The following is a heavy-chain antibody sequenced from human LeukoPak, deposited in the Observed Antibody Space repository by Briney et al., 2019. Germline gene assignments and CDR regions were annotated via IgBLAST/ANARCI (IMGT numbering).Heavy chain of an antibody. Sequence: GASLQISCKGSGYSFTRNWIGWVRQLPGKGLEWMGIIYPGDSDTRYSPSFQGQVTISADKSISTAYLQWSSLKASDTAMYYCARIDSSVDYWGQGTLVTVSS. CDR2: IYPGDSDT. J-gene: IGHJ4*02. CDR1: GYSFTRNW. CDR3: ARIDSSVDY. V-gene: IGHV5-51*01. D-gene: IGHD6-19*01.